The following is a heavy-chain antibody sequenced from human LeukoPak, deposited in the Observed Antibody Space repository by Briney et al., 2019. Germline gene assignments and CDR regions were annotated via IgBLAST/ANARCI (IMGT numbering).Heavy chain of an antibody. CDR2: IYYSGST. J-gene: IGHJ4*02. CDR1: GGSISSGDYY. D-gene: IGHD5-18*01. CDR3: ARQRGNSYGFLFDY. V-gene: IGHV4-30-4*08. Sequence: SETLSLTCTVSGGSISSGDYYWSWVGQPPGKGLEWIGYIYYSGSTYYNPSLKSRVTISVDTSKNQFSLKLSSVTAADTAVYYCARQRGNSYGFLFDYWGQGSLVTVSS.